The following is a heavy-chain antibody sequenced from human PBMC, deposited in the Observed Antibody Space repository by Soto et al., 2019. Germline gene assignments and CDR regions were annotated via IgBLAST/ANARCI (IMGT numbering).Heavy chain of an antibody. D-gene: IGHD3-10*02. CDR3: ARGLFYVPRNWFDP. CDR2: IYYSGST. Sequence: TLSLTCTVSGGSISSGDYYWSWIRQPPGKGLEWIGYIYYSGSTYYNPSLKSRVTISVDTSKNQFSLKLSSVTAADTAVYYCARGLFYVPRNWFDPWGQGTLVTVSS. V-gene: IGHV4-30-4*01. J-gene: IGHJ5*02. CDR1: GGSISSGDYY.